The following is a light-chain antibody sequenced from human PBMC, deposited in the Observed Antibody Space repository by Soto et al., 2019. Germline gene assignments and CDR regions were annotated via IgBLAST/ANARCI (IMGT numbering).Light chain of an antibody. Sequence: EIVLTQPPATLSLSPGERATLSCRASQSVSSYLAWYQQKPGQAPRLLIYGASTRATGIPARFSGSGSGTEFTLTISSLQSEDFAVYYCQQYNNWRTFGQGTKVDIK. CDR3: QQYNNWRT. CDR1: QSVSSY. CDR2: GAS. J-gene: IGKJ1*01. V-gene: IGKV3-15*01.